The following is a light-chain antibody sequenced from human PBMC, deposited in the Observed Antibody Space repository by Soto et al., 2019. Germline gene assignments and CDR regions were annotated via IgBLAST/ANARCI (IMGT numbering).Light chain of an antibody. CDR1: QSVGSG. J-gene: IGKJ5*01. Sequence: EIVITQSPATLSVSPGERATLSFRASQSVGSGLSWYQQKPDQAPRLLIYGASTRATGIPDRFRGSGSGTEYTLTISSLQSEDFAVYYCQQYNSWPPITFGQGTRLEIK. V-gene: IGKV3-15*01. CDR3: QQYNSWPPIT. CDR2: GAS.